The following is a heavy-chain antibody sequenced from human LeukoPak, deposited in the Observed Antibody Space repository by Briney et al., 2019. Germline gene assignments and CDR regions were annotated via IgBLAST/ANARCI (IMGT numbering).Heavy chain of an antibody. V-gene: IGHV3-21*01. Sequence: GGSLRLSCAASGFTFSSYSMNWVRQAPGKGLEWVSSISSSSSYIYYADSVKGRFTISRDNAKNSLYLQMYSLRAEDTAVYYCASSTTVTNPFDYWGQGTLVTVSS. CDR3: ASSTTVTNPFDY. D-gene: IGHD4-17*01. J-gene: IGHJ4*02. CDR2: ISSSSSYI. CDR1: GFTFSSYS.